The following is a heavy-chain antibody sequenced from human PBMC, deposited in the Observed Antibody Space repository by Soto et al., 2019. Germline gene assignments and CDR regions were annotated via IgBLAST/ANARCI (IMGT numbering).Heavy chain of an antibody. V-gene: IGHV1-69*13. CDR3: ARSHTRGYDYWLDP. CDR2: IIPMFGTA. D-gene: IGHD5-18*01. Sequence: ASVKVSCKASGGTFSSYGISWVRQAPGQGLEWMGGIIPMFGTANDAQKFQDRVTITADESTNTAYMELSSLSSEDSAVYYCARSHTRGYDYWLDPWGQGTLVTVSS. CDR1: GGTFSSYG. J-gene: IGHJ5*02.